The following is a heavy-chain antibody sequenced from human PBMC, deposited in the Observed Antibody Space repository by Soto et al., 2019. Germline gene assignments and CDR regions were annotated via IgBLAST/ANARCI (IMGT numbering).Heavy chain of an antibody. V-gene: IGHV4-34*01. J-gene: IGHJ4*02. CDR3: ARGPYGDYVLLPFDY. CDR1: GGSFSGYY. Sequence: QVQLQQWGAGLLKPSETLSLTCAVYGGSFSGYYWSWIRQPPGKGLEWIGEINHSGSTNYNPSLKRRVTISVATSKNQFSLKLSSVTAADTAVYYCARGPYGDYVLLPFDYWGQGTLVTVSS. CDR2: INHSGST. D-gene: IGHD4-17*01.